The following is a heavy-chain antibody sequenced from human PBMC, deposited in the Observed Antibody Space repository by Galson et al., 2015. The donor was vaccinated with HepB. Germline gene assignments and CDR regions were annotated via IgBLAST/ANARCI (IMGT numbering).Heavy chain of an antibody. V-gene: IGHV3-48*01. CDR2: ISATGTTI. D-gene: IGHD6-13*01. Sequence: SLRLSCAASGFTFSSYNMNWVRQAPGKGLEWISFISATGTTIYYADSVKDRFTISRDNAKTSLYLQMNSLRAEDTAVYYCAKEGVAAAGTVVGNFDYWGQGTLVTVSS. J-gene: IGHJ4*02. CDR3: AKEGVAAAGTVVGNFDY. CDR1: GFTFSSYN.